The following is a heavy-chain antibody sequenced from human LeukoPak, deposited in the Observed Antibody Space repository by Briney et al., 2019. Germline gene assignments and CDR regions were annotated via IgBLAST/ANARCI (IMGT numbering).Heavy chain of an antibody. Sequence: SETLSLTCTVSGGSISSYYWSWIRQPPGKGLEWIGYIYYSGSTNYNPSLKSRVTISVDTSKNQFSLKLRSVTAADTAVYYCARVTGYVIEYYFDYWGQGTLVTASS. CDR1: GGSISSYY. J-gene: IGHJ4*02. CDR2: IYYSGST. D-gene: IGHD3-22*01. CDR3: ARVTGYVIEYYFDY. V-gene: IGHV4-59*01.